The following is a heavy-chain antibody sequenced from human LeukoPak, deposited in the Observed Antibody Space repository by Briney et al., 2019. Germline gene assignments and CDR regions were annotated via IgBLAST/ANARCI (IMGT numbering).Heavy chain of an antibody. CDR1: GFTSSSNS. V-gene: IGHV3-48*04. CDR3: AGSILTGYPNFDY. Sequence: GGSLRLSCAASGFTSSSNSMNWVRQAPGKGLEWVSYISSSSSTIYDADSVRGRFTISRDNAKNSLYLQMNSLRAEDTAVYYCAGSILTGYPNFDYWGQGTLVTVSS. D-gene: IGHD3-9*01. CDR2: ISSSSSTI. J-gene: IGHJ4*02.